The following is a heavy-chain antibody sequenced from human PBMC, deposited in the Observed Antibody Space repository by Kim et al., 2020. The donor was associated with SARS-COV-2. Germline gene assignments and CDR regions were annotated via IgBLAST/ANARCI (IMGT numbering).Heavy chain of an antibody. J-gene: IGHJ4*02. D-gene: IGHD5-12*01. CDR2: INPNSGGT. Sequence: ASVKVSCKASGYRFTGDYLHWVRQAPGQGLEWMGWINPNSGGTNYARNFLGRLTLTRDISLSTAYMELTRLDSDDTAVYFCAREGPFETSGYYCFYWGQGTPLTVSA. CDR1: GYRFTGDY. V-gene: IGHV1-2*02. CDR3: AREGPFETSGYYCFY.